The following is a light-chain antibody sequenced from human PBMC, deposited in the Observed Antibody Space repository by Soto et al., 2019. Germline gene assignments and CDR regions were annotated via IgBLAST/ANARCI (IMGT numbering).Light chain of an antibody. CDR3: CSYAGSSTV. CDR2: EGS. Sequence: QSVLTQPASVSGSPGQSITISCTGTSSDVGSYNLVSWYQQHPGKAPKLMIYEGSKRPSGVSNRFSGSKSGNTASLTISGLQAEDESDYYCCSYAGSSTVFGGGTKLPS. V-gene: IGLV2-23*01. CDR1: SSDVGSYNL. J-gene: IGLJ2*01.